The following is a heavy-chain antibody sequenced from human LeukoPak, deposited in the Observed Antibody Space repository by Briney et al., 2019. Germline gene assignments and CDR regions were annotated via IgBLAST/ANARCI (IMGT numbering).Heavy chain of an antibody. CDR1: GFTFSSYE. Sequence: GSLRLSCAASGFTFSSYEMNWVRQAPGKGLEWVSYISSSGSTIYYANSVKGRFTISRDNAKNSLYLKMNSLRAEDTAVYYCAELGITMIGGVWGKGTTVTISS. CDR3: AELGITMIGGV. D-gene: IGHD3-10*02. J-gene: IGHJ6*04. V-gene: IGHV3-48*03. CDR2: ISSSGSTI.